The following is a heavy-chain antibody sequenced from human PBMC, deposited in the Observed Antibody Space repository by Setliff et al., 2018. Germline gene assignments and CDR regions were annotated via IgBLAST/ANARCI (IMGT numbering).Heavy chain of an antibody. CDR3: ARAMDCTNGVCYYYYGMDV. J-gene: IGHJ6*02. Sequence: ASVKVSCKASGYTFTSYDINRVRQATGQGLEWMGWMNPNSGNTGYAQKFQGRVTMTRNTSISTAYMELSSLRSEDTAVYYCARAMDCTNGVCYYYYGMDVWGQGTTVTVSS. CDR1: GYTFTSYD. D-gene: IGHD2-8*01. CDR2: MNPNSGNT. V-gene: IGHV1-8*02.